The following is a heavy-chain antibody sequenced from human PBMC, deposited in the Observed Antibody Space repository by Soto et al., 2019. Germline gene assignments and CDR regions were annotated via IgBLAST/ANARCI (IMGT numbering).Heavy chain of an antibody. Sequence: EAQLLESGGGLVQPGSSLRLSCAASELAFSNYAMTWVRQAPGKGLEWVSVISASGYSAYYGGAVKGRFTTSRDNSKSTLYLQMNRLRADDTAVYYCAKGEQLWDPFDSWGQGTLVTVSS. J-gene: IGHJ4*02. CDR1: ELAFSNYA. D-gene: IGHD6-13*01. CDR2: ISASGYSA. CDR3: AKGEQLWDPFDS. V-gene: IGHV3-23*01.